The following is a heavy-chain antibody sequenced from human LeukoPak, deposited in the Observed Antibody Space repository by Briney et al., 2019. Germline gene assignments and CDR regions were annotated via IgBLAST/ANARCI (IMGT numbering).Heavy chain of an antibody. J-gene: IGHJ6*03. D-gene: IGHD5-12*01. CDR3: ARALYSGYDYYYYMDV. Sequence: PSETLSLTCTVSGGSISSYYWSWIRQPAGKGLEWIGRIYTSGSTNYNPSLKSRVTMSVDTSKNQFSLKLSSVTAADTAVYYCARALYSGYDYYYYMDVWGKGTTVTISS. CDR2: IYTSGST. V-gene: IGHV4-4*07. CDR1: GGSISSYY.